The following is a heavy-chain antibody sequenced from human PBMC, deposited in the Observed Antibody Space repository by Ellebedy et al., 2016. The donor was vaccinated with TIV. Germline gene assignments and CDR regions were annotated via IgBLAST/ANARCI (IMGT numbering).Heavy chain of an antibody. CDR2: VWYDGSDK. CDR1: GFTFSTYG. Sequence: GESLKISCAASGFTFSTYGLHWVRQAPGKGLEWVAVVWYDGSDKYYADSVKGRFTISRDNSKNTLFLQMNSLRAEETAVYYCARESCNNITCYFDYWGLGTLVTVSS. V-gene: IGHV3-33*01. J-gene: IGHJ4*02. D-gene: IGHD2/OR15-2a*01. CDR3: ARESCNNITCYFDY.